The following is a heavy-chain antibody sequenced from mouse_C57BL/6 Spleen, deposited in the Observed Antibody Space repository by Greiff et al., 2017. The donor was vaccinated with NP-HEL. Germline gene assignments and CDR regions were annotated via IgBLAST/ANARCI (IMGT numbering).Heavy chain of an antibody. CDR3: ARRGYGSSYNFDY. J-gene: IGHJ2*01. CDR1: GYTFTSYW. Sequence: QVQLQQPGAELVRPGSSVKLSCKASGYTFTSYWMDWVKQRPGQGLEWIGNIYPSDSETHYNQKFKDKATLTVDKSSSTAYMQLSSLTSEDSAVYYCARRGYGSSYNFDYWGQGTTLTVSS. V-gene: IGHV1-61*01. D-gene: IGHD1-1*01. CDR2: IYPSDSET.